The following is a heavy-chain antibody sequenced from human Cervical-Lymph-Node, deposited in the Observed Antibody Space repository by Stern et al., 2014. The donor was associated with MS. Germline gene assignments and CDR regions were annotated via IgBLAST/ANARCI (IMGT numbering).Heavy chain of an antibody. Sequence: MQLVESGGGVVQPGRSLRLSCVASGFVFRRYALHWVRQAPGKGLEWVALISYDGRDKYYTDSVKGRFTVSRDNSNNTVDLEMNSLRLEDTAVYYCAKGGSGSYVDWGQGSLVTVSS. CDR1: GFVFRRYA. V-gene: IGHV3-30*04. CDR3: AKGGSGSYVD. CDR2: ISYDGRDK. J-gene: IGHJ4*02. D-gene: IGHD1-26*01.